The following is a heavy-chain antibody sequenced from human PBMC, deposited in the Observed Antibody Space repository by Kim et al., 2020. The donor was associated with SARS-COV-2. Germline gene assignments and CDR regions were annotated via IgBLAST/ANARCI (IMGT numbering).Heavy chain of an antibody. Sequence: SVKVSCKASGGTFSSYAISWVRQAPGQGLEWMGGIIPIFGTANYAQKFQGRVTITADESTSTAYMELSSLRSEDTAVYYCASWGLRWGWFDPWGQGTLVTVSS. J-gene: IGHJ5*02. D-gene: IGHD2-21*01. CDR2: IIPIFGTA. CDR3: ASWGLRWGWFDP. CDR1: GGTFSSYA. V-gene: IGHV1-69*13.